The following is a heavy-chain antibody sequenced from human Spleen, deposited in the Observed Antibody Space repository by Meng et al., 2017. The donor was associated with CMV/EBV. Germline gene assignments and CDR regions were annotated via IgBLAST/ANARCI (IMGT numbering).Heavy chain of an antibody. CDR2: INPHSGDT. D-gene: IGHD3-10*01. CDR1: GYTFTGHY. J-gene: IGHJ1*01. V-gene: IGHV1-2*07. CDR3: ARDYGGPRAFRH. Sequence: ASVKVSCKTSGYTFTGHYMHWVRQAPGQGLEWMGWINPHSGDTKYGHKFQGRVTMTRDTSITTAYMELSRLRSDDTAVYYCARDYGGPRAFRHWGQGTLVTVSS.